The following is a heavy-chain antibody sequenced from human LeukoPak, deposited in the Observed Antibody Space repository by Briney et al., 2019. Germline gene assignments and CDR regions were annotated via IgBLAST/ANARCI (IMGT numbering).Heavy chain of an antibody. V-gene: IGHV4-34*01. D-gene: IGHD3-9*01. CDR3: ARDLELRYFDWPSRRPENWFDP. Sequence: SETLSLTCAVYGGSFSGYYWSWIRQPPGKGLEWIGEINHSGSTNYNPSLKSRVTISVDTSKNQFSLKLSSVTAADTAVYYCARDLELRYFDWPSRRPENWFDPWGQGTLVTVSS. J-gene: IGHJ5*02. CDR1: GGSFSGYY. CDR2: INHSGST.